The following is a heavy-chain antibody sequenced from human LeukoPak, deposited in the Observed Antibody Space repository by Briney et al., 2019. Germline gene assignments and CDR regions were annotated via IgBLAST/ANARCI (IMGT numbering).Heavy chain of an antibody. CDR2: ISGSGGST. V-gene: IGHV3-23*01. D-gene: IGHD6-19*01. CDR3: AKDRIAVAGMSYYFDY. Sequence: GGSLRLSCAASGFTFSSYAMSWVRQAPGKGLEWVSAISGSGGSTYYADSVKGRFTISRDNSKNTLYLQMNSLRAEDTAVYYCAKDRIAVAGMSYYFDYWGQGTLVTVS. CDR1: GFTFSSYA. J-gene: IGHJ4*02.